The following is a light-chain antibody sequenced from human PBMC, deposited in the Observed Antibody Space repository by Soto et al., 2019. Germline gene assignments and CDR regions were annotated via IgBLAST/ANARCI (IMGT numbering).Light chain of an antibody. Sequence: EVVMTQSSATLSVSPGERATLSCRASQFVGNKLAWYQQRPGQAPRLLIYFASTRATGVPARFSGSGSGTEFTLTIGSLQSEDFAVYYCQQYDNWPPWTFGQGTKVDIK. V-gene: IGKV3-15*01. CDR2: FAS. CDR1: QFVGNK. J-gene: IGKJ1*01. CDR3: QQYDNWPPWT.